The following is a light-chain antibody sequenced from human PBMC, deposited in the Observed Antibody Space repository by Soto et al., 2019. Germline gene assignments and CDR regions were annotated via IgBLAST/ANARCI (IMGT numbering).Light chain of an antibody. CDR1: SSNIGGNY. Sequence: QSVLTQPPSASGTPGQRVTISCSGSSSNIGGNYVYWYQQLPGTAPKLLIYRNNQRPSGVPDRFSGSKSGTSASLAISGLRSEDEADYYCAAWDESPYVVFGGGTKVTVL. CDR2: RNN. V-gene: IGLV1-47*01. J-gene: IGLJ2*01. CDR3: AAWDESPYVV.